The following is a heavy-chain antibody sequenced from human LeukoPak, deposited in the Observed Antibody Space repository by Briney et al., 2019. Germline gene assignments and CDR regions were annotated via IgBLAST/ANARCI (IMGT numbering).Heavy chain of an antibody. CDR2: INSDGSST. J-gene: IGHJ4*02. CDR3: ASLSSGWYNGRRVY. V-gene: IGHV3-74*01. CDR1: GFTFSSYW. Sequence: GGSLRLSCAASGFTFSSYWMHWVRQAPGKGLVWVSRINSDGSSTSYADSVKGRFIISRDNAKNTLYLQMNSLRAEDTAVYYCASLSSGWYNGRRVYWGQGTLVTVSS. D-gene: IGHD6-19*01.